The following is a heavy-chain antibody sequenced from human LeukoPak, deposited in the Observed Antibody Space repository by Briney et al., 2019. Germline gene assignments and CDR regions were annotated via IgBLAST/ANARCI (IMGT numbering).Heavy chain of an antibody. CDR2: IKQDGSEK. J-gene: IGHJ6*04. CDR1: GFTFSSYW. D-gene: IGHD4-17*01. Sequence: GGSLRLSCAASGFTFSSYWMSWVRQAPGKGLEWVANIKQDGSEKYYVDSVKGRFTISRDNAKNSLYLQMNSLRAEDTAVYYCARDPAGDYREGYGMDVWGKGTTVTVSS. V-gene: IGHV3-7*01. CDR3: ARDPAGDYREGYGMDV.